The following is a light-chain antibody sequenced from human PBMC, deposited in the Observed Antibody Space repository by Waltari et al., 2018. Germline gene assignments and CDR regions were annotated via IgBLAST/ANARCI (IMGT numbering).Light chain of an antibody. V-gene: IGLV8-61*01. J-gene: IGLJ6*01. CDR2: STN. CDR3: SLYIDSGISV. Sequence: TVVTQEPSLSVSPGGTVTLTCGLSSGSLSTGNYPSWYQQTPGQIPPMLIYSTNTRPSGVPARFSGSILGNKAALTITGAQADDESDYYCSLYIDSGISVFGSGTKLTVL. CDR1: SGSLSTGNY.